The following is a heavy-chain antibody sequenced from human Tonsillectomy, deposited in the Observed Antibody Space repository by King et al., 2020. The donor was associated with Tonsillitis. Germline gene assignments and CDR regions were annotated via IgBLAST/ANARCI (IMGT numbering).Heavy chain of an antibody. CDR3: ARIRQGIAARRAGYYFDY. Sequence: TLKESGPVLVKPTETLTLTCTVSGFSLSNARMGVSWIXQPPGKALEWLXXIFSNXEKSYSTSLKSRLTISKDTSKSQVVLTMTNMDPVDTATYYCARIRQGIAARRAGYYFDYWGQGTLVTVSS. CDR1: GFSLSNARMG. D-gene: IGHD6-6*01. CDR2: IFSNXEK. J-gene: IGHJ4*02. V-gene: IGHV2-26*01.